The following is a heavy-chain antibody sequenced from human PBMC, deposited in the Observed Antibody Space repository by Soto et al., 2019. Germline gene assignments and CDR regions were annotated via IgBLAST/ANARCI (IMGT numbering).Heavy chain of an antibody. Sequence: EVPLVASGGGLVKHGGSLRLSCAASGFTFSSYSMNWLHQAPGKGLEWVSSISSSRRYIYYADSVKGRFTISKDNAKNSRYLQMNSLRAEDTAVYYCARGTFCYVSLACYGLWCQGTVVTVPS. CDR1: GFTFSSYS. J-gene: IGHJ4*02. V-gene: IGHV3-21*01. CDR3: ARGTFCYVSLACYGL. CDR2: ISSSRRYI. D-gene: IGHD3-10*02.